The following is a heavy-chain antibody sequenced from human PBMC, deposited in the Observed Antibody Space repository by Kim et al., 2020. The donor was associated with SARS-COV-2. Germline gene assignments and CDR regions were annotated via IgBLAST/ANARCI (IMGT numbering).Heavy chain of an antibody. J-gene: IGHJ4*02. Sequence: SETLSLTCFVSDNSISSSSYYWGWIRQPPGKGLELIGSVYYTGRNFFNPSLKSRLTIYVDTSKNHFSLNLNSVTAADTAVYYCARFQRASATFAFDSWGQGTRVTVS. CDR3: ARFQRASATFAFDS. V-gene: IGHV4-39*02. D-gene: IGHD6-25*01. CDR1: DNSISSSSYY. CDR2: VYYTGRN.